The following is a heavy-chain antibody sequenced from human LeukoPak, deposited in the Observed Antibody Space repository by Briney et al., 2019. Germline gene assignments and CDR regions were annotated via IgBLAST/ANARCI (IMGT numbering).Heavy chain of an antibody. D-gene: IGHD3-22*01. V-gene: IGHV4-59*01. J-gene: IGHJ4*02. CDR1: GGPIRSYY. CDR2: IYYSGST. CDR3: ARVGDSSGFYPTHFDY. Sequence: PSETLSLTCTVCGGPIRSYYWSWIRQPPGKGLEWIGYIYYSGSTSYNPSLKSRVTISVDTSKNLFSLKLSSVTAADTAFYYCARVGDSSGFYPTHFDYWGQGNLVTVSS.